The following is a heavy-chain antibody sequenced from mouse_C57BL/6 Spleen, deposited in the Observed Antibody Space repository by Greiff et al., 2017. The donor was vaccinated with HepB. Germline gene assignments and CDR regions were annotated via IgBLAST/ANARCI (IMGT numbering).Heavy chain of an antibody. CDR3: ARGGGCPFDY. CDR2: INPNNGGT. J-gene: IGHJ2*01. Sequence: VQLKESGPELVKPGASVKMSCKASGYTFTDYNMHWVKQSHGKSLEWIGYINPNNGGTSYNQKFKGKATLTVNKSSSTAYMELRSLTSEDSAVYYCARGGGCPFDYWGQGTTLTVSS. CDR1: GYTFTDYN. V-gene: IGHV1-22*01.